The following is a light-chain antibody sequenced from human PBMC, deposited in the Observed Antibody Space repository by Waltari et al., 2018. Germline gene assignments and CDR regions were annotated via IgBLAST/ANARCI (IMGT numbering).Light chain of an antibody. J-gene: IGKJ4*01. V-gene: IGKV3-11*01. CDR3: QQRSNWVT. Sequence: EIVLTQSPATLSLSPGERATLSCRASQSVSSYLAWYQQKPGPAPRLLIYDASNRATGIPARFSGSGSGTDFTLTISSLDPEDFAVYYCQQRSNWVTFGGGTKVEMK. CDR2: DAS. CDR1: QSVSSY.